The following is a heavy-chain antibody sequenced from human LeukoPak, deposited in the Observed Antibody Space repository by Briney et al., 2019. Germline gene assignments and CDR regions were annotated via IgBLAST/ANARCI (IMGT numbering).Heavy chain of an antibody. Sequence: SETLSLTCTVSGGSISSSSYYWGWIRQPPGKGLEWIGSIYYSGSTYYNPSLKSRVTISVDTSKNQFSLKLSSVTAADTAVYYCARPSGGSVGEYFQHWGQGTLVTVSS. J-gene: IGHJ1*01. V-gene: IGHV4-39*01. D-gene: IGHD1-26*01. CDR3: ARPSGGSVGEYFQH. CDR2: IYYSGST. CDR1: GGSISSSSYY.